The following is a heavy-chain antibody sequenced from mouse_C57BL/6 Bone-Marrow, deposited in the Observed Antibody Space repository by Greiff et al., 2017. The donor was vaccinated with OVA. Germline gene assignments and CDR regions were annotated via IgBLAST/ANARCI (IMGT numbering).Heavy chain of an antibody. CDR3: ARPTGTLYFDY. CDR1: GFTFSSYG. CDR2: ISSGGSYT. V-gene: IGHV5-6*01. J-gene: IGHJ2*01. Sequence: EVQLVESGGDLVKPGGSLKLSCAASGFTFSSYGMSWVRQTPDKRLEWVATISSGGSYTYYPDSVKGRFTISRDNAKNTLYLQMSSLKSEDTAMYYCARPTGTLYFDYWGQGTTLTVSS. D-gene: IGHD4-1*01.